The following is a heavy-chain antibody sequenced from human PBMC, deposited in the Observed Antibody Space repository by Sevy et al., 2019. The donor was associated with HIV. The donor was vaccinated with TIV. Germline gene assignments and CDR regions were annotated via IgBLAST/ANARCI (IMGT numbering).Heavy chain of an antibody. CDR1: GGTFSSYA. CDR3: ARVFMYHCSSTSCYRYYYYGMDV. D-gene: IGHD2-2*02. J-gene: IGHJ6*02. V-gene: IGHV1-69*13. CDR2: IIPIFGTA. Sequence: ASVKVSCKASGGTFSSYAISWVRQAPGQGLEWMGGIIPIFGTANYAQKFQGRVRITADESTSTAYMELSNLRSETTAVYYCARVFMYHCSSTSCYRYYYYGMDVWGQGTTVTVSS.